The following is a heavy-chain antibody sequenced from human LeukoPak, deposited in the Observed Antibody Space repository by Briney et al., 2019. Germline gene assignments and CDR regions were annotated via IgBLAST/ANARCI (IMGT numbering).Heavy chain of an antibody. CDR3: ARGGYYYDSSGYYSAFDI. Sequence: SETLSLTCAVYGESFSAYYWTWIRQPPGKGLEWIGEITHSGTTNYNPSLKSRVTISVDTSKNRFSLKLSSVTAADTAVYYCARGGYYYDSSGYYSAFDIWGQGTMVTVSS. V-gene: IGHV4-34*01. D-gene: IGHD3-22*01. CDR1: GESFSAYY. J-gene: IGHJ3*02. CDR2: ITHSGTT.